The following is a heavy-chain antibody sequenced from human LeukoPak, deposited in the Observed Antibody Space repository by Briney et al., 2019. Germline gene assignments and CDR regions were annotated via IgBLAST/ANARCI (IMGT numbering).Heavy chain of an antibody. J-gene: IGHJ4*02. CDR3: ARDPSPTIAVAGHLDY. V-gene: IGHV4-4*07. CDR1: GGSISSYY. CDR2: IYTSGST. Sequence: SETLSLTCTVSGGSISSYYWSWIRQPAGKGLEWIGRIYTSGSTNYNPSLKSRVTMSVDTSKNQFSLKLSSVTAADTAVYYCARDPSPTIAVAGHLDYWGQGTLVTVSS. D-gene: IGHD6-19*01.